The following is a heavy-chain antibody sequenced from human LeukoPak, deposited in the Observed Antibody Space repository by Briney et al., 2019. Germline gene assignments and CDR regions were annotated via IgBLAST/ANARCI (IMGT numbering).Heavy chain of an antibody. CDR1: GDSISSYY. D-gene: IGHD3-22*01. Sequence: PSETLSLTCTVSGDSISSYYLNWIRQPPGKGLEWIGYMYYNGNTNYNPSLKSRVTISVDTPKNQFSLKLTSVTAADTAVYYCARGLIDSRNYYYGGWFDPWGQGTLVTVSS. CDR2: MYYNGNT. CDR3: ARGLIDSRNYYYGGWFDP. V-gene: IGHV4-59*01. J-gene: IGHJ5*02.